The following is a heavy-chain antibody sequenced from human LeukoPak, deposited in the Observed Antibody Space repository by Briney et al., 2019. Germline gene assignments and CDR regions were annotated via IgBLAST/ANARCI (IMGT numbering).Heavy chain of an antibody. J-gene: IGHJ4*02. Sequence: SVPTLVNPTQTLTLTCTFSGFSLSTSGMCVSWIRKPPGKALEWLARIDWDNDKYYTASLKTRLTISKDTSKNQVVLTMTNMDAVDTATYYCARTRSRDGYNFDYWGQGTLVTVSS. CDR1: GFSLSTSGMC. CDR2: IDWDNDK. D-gene: IGHD5-24*01. V-gene: IGHV2-70*11. CDR3: ARTRSRDGYNFDY.